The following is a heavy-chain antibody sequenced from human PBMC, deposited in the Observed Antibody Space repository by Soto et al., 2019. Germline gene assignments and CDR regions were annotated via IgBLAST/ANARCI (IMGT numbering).Heavy chain of an antibody. CDR1: GFTFSSYA. Sequence: SLRLSCAASGFTFSSYAMHWVRQAPGKGLEWVAVISYDGSNKYYADSVKGRFTISRDNSKNTLYLQMNSLRAEDTAVYYCARTHRSLPPYFDYWGQGTLVTVSS. J-gene: IGHJ4*02. V-gene: IGHV3-30-3*01. CDR3: ARTHRSLPPYFDY. CDR2: ISYDGSNK.